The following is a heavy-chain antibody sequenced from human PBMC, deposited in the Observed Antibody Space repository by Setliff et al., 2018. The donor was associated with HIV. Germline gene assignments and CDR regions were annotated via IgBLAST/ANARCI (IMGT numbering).Heavy chain of an antibody. Sequence: GGSLRLSCAASGFTFSSYAMSWVRQAPGKGLEWVSAISGSGGSTYYADSVKGRFTISRDNSKNPLYLQMNSLRAEDTAVYYCASSPNIVVVPAALDPWGQGTLVTVAS. J-gene: IGHJ5*02. CDR1: GFTFSSYA. CDR2: ISGSGGST. D-gene: IGHD2-2*01. CDR3: ASSPNIVVVPAALDP. V-gene: IGHV3-23*01.